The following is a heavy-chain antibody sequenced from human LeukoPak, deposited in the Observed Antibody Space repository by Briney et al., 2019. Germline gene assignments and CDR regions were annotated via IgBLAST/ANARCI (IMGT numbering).Heavy chain of an antibody. J-gene: IGHJ4*02. CDR2: IYWNGGST. Sequence: PGGSLRLSCAASGYTFDDYGMSWDRQTPRKGLEWVSGIYWNGGSTGYADYVKGRFTISRDNAKNSLYLQMNSRRAEDTALYYCARWLDYFDYWGQGTLVTVSS. CDR3: ARWLDYFDY. CDR1: GYTFDDYG. D-gene: IGHD6-19*01. V-gene: IGHV3-20*04.